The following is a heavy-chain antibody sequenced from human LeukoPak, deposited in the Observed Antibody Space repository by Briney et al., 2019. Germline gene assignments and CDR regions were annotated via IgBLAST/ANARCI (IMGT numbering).Heavy chain of an antibody. Sequence: GGSLRLSCAASGFTFDDYAMHWARQAPGKGLEWVSGISWNSGSIGYADSVKGRFTISRDNAKNSLYLQMNSLRAEDTALCYCAKDSSPIAAALDYWGQGTLVTVSS. J-gene: IGHJ4*02. D-gene: IGHD6-13*01. CDR1: GFTFDDYA. CDR3: AKDSSPIAAALDY. CDR2: ISWNSGSI. V-gene: IGHV3-9*01.